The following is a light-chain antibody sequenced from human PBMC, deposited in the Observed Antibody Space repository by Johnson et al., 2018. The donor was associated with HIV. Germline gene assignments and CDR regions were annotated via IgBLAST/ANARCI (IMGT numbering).Light chain of an antibody. CDR1: SSNIENNY. CDR2: DNN. J-gene: IGLJ1*01. Sequence: QSVLTQPPSVSAASGQRVDISCSGSSSNIENNYLSWYQQLPHTAPRLLISDNNKRPSGIPDRFSGSKSGTSATLGITGLQTGDEADYYCGTWDKSLSGFVVGIGTKVTVL. CDR3: GTWDKSLSGFV. V-gene: IGLV1-51*01.